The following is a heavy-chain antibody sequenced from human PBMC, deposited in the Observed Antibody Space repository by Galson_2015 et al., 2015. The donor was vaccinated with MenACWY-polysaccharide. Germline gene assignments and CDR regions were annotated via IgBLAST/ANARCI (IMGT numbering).Heavy chain of an antibody. V-gene: IGHV3-69-1*01. Sequence: SLRLSCAAFGFTFSDYAMNWVRQAPGKGLEWVSFISTSNIFYADSMKGRFTISRDSAKNSVYLQMNSPRAEDTAVYYCARAPYFHDSGGYYRNAFDIWGQGSMVTVSS. J-gene: IGHJ3*02. CDR3: ARAPYFHDSGGYYRNAFDI. CDR1: GFTFSDYA. D-gene: IGHD3-22*01. CDR2: ISTSNI.